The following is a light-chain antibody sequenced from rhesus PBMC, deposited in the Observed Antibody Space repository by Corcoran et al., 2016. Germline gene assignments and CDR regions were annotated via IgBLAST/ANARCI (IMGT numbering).Light chain of an antibody. J-gene: IGKJ4*01. CDR3: QHYYSTPLT. Sequence: DIQMTQSPSSLSASVGDRVTITCRASQGITNDLACYQQKPGETPKLLIYEASSLQSGIPSRFSGSGYGTDFTLTISSLQSEDFATYYCQHYYSTPLTFGGGTKVEIK. V-gene: IGKV1-25*01. CDR1: QGITND. CDR2: EAS.